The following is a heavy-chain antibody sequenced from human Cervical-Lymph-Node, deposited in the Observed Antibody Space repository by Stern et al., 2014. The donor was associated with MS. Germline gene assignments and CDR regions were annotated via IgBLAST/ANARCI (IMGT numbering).Heavy chain of an antibody. D-gene: IGHD4-11*01. J-gene: IGHJ3*02. V-gene: IGHV2-5*02. CDR2: IYWDDDK. Sequence: ESGPTLVKPTQTLTLTCTFSGFSLSTSGVGVGWIRQPPGKALEWLALIYWDDDKRYSPSLKRRLTITKDISKNQVVLTMTNMDPVDTATYYCAHSPGNYVAFDIWGQGTMVTVSS. CDR1: GFSLSTSGVG. CDR3: AHSPGNYVAFDI.